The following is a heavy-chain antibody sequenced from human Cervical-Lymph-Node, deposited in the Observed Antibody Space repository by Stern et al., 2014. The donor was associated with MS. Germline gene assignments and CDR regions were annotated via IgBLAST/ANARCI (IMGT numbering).Heavy chain of an antibody. V-gene: IGHV4-59*01. CDR2: IYHSRSA. CDR1: GDSITHYY. J-gene: IGHJ4*02. D-gene: IGHD3-9*01. Sequence: QLQLQESGPGLVKPSETLSLTCTVSGDSITHYYWTWIRQPPGKGLEWIGYIYHSRSANHSPSLKSRVTISVDTSKNQFSLKLSSVTAADTAVYYCARVRHFDILTGYYGIFDCWGQGTLVTVSS. CDR3: ARVRHFDILTGYYGIFDC.